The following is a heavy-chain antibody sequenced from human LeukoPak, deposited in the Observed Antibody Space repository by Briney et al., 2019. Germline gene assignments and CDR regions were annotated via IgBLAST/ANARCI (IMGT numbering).Heavy chain of an antibody. J-gene: IGHJ5*02. CDR2: IYYSGST. CDR1: GGSISSSSYY. V-gene: IGHV4-39*01. D-gene: IGHD3-22*01. Sequence: SETLSLTCTVSGGSISSSSYYWGWIRQPPGKGLEWIGSIYYSGSTYYNPSLKSRVTISVDTSKNQFSLKLSSVTAADTAVYYCARAHYYDSSLYGFDPWGQGTLVTVSS. CDR3: ARAHYYDSSLYGFDP.